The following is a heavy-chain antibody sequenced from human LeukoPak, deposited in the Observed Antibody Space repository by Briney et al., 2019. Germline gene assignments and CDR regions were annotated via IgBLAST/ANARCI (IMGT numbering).Heavy chain of an antibody. CDR2: IRSKAYGGTT. V-gene: IGHV3-49*03. Sequence: GGSLRLSCTASGFTFGDYAMSWFRQAPGKGLEWVGFIRSKAYGGTTEYAASVKGRFTISRDDSKSIAYLQMNSLKTEDTAVYYCTTVFGYSSGWYFDVFDIWGQGTMVTVSS. CDR3: TTVFGYSSGWYFDVFDI. J-gene: IGHJ3*02. CDR1: GFTFGDYA. D-gene: IGHD6-19*01.